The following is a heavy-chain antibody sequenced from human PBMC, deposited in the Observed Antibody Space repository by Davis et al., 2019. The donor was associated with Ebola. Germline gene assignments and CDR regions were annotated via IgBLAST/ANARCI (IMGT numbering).Heavy chain of an antibody. D-gene: IGHD2-2*01. Sequence: PSETLSLTCTVSGGSVSSGSYYLSWIRQPPGKGLECIGYIYYSGSTNYNPSLKSRVTISVDTSKNQFSLKLSSVTAAYTAVYYCARGRIVVVPAARDPDWFDPLGQGTLVTVSS. CDR3: ARGRIVVVPAARDPDWFDP. CDR1: GGSVSSGSYY. V-gene: IGHV4-61*01. J-gene: IGHJ5*02. CDR2: IYYSGST.